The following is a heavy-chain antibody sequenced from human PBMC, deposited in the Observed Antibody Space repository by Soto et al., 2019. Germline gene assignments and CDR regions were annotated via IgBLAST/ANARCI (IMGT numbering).Heavy chain of an antibody. D-gene: IGHD6-19*01. CDR1: GHSLSRGGHY. CDR2: IYFTGST. J-gene: IGHJ4*02. V-gene: IGHV4-31*03. Sequence: SETLSLTCTVSGHSLSRGGHYWSWIRQHPGKGLEWVGYIYFTGSTLYNPSLKSRLAMSLDTSKKQFSLRLTSVTAADTAVYFGARDWRSNGWRNWGKGTLVTVSS. CDR3: ARDWRSNGWRN.